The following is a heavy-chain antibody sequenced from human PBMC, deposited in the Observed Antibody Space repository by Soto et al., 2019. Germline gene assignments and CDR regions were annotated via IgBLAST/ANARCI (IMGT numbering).Heavy chain of an antibody. V-gene: IGHV4-30-4*01. J-gene: IGHJ4*02. Sequence: SETLSLTCTVSGGSISSGYFYWSWIRQPPGKGLELIGKIYYSGGNYYNQSLRSRAIMSVDTSQNQFSLKLSSLTAADTAVYFCARADDFSDRFDYWGKGALVTDSS. CDR3: ARADDFSDRFDY. CDR2: IYYSGGN. D-gene: IGHD4-17*01. CDR1: GGSISSGYFY.